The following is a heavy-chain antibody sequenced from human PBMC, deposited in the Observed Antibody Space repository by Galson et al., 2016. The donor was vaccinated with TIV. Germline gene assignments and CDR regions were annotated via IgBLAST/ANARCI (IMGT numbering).Heavy chain of an antibody. CDR1: GFSLSSNGVG. CDR3: AHRRPLTYYFDF. Sequence: PALVKPTQTVTLTCTFSGFSLSSNGVGVGWIRQPPGKALEWLALIYWDDEKRYNPSLEGRLSIIKDTSKNKVVLTLTNVDPVETATYYCAHRRPLTYYFDFWGQGALVTVSS. V-gene: IGHV2-5*02. J-gene: IGHJ4*02. D-gene: IGHD2-21*01. CDR2: IYWDDEK.